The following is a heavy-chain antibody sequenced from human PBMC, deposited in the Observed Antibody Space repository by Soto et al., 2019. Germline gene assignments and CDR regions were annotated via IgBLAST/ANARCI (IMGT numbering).Heavy chain of an antibody. CDR3: AILFGYSSGWLLDY. V-gene: IGHV1-69*13. Sequence: SVNVSCKASGGTFSSYAISWVRQAPGQGLEWMGGIIPIFGTANYAQKFQGRVTITADESTSTAYMELSSLRSEDTAVYYCAILFGYSSGWLLDYWGRGTLVTVSS. D-gene: IGHD6-19*01. CDR2: IIPIFGTA. CDR1: GGTFSSYA. J-gene: IGHJ4*02.